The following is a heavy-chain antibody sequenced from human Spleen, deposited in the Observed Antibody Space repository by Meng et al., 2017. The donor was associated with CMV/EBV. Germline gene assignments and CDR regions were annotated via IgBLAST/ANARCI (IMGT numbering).Heavy chain of an antibody. CDR3: ARGDMGA. Sequence: SVKFSCKACGYPFTGYYSHWVRQAPGQGPEWMGWINPNSGDTNSAQNLQGRVTMTRDTSISTAYMDLSSLKSDDTAVYFCARGDMGALGQGTLVTVSS. V-gene: IGHV1-2*02. D-gene: IGHD3-16*01. CDR2: INPNSGDT. CDR1: GYPFTGYY. J-gene: IGHJ5*02.